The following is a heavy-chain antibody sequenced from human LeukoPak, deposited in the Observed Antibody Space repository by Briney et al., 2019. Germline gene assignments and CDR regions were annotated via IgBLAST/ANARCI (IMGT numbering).Heavy chain of an antibody. J-gene: IGHJ4*02. V-gene: IGHV3-11*01. CDR3: ARREAEESGPIDY. CDR2: ISSSDSTI. Sequence: GGSLRLSCAASGFTFSDYYMSWIRQAPGKGLEWVSYISSSDSTIYYADSVKGRFTISRDNAKNSLYLQMNSLRAEDTAVYYCARREAEESGPIDYWGQGTLVTVSS. CDR1: GFTFSDYY. D-gene: IGHD3-3*01.